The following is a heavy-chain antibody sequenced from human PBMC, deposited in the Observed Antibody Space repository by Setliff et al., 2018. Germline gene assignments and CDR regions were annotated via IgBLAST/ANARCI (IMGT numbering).Heavy chain of an antibody. D-gene: IGHD3-10*01. J-gene: IGHJ1*01. V-gene: IGHV1-18*01. Sequence: ASVKVSCKSYGYTFNTHGISWVRQAPGQRPEWMGWISPYNGKTRSIERFQGRLTLTIDTSTNTVFMELRNLRPDDTAVYLCARVDFTMIQGVLGLWGQGTLVTVSS. CDR1: GYTFNTHG. CDR2: ISPYNGKT. CDR3: ARVDFTMIQGVLGL.